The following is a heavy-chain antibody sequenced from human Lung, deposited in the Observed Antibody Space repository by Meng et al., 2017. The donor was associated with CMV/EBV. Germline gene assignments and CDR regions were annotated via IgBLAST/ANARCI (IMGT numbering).Heavy chain of an antibody. D-gene: IGHD5-24*01. Sequence: SETLSLXCAVHGGSFSGYYWSWIRQPPGKGLEWIGEINHSGSTNYNPSLKSRVTISVDTSKNQFSLKLSSVTAADTAVYYCARWATANYYYYGMDVWGQGTTVTVSS. CDR2: INHSGST. CDR1: GGSFSGYY. V-gene: IGHV4-34*01. CDR3: ARWATANYYYYGMDV. J-gene: IGHJ6*02.